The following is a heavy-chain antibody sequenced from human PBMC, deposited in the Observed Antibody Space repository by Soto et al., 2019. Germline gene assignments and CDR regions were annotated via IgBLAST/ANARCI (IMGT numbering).Heavy chain of an antibody. CDR1: GGTFNSYD. V-gene: IGHV1-69*01. Sequence: QVQLVQSGAEVKKPGSSMKVSCKASGGTFNSYDINWVRQAPGQGLEWMGGIIPIVETPKYAQKFQGRVTITADESTNTVYMEFSSMISEDTAMYYCARLSRPNYYDTSGFFKDNWFDPWGQGTLVTVSS. CDR2: IIPIVETP. CDR3: ARLSRPNYYDTSGFFKDNWFDP. D-gene: IGHD3-22*01. J-gene: IGHJ5*02.